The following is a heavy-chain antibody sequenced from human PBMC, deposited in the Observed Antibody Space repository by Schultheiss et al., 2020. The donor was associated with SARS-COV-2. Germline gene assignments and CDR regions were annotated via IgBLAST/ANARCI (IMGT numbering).Heavy chain of an antibody. Sequence: ASVKVSCKASGYTFTSYDINWVRQATGQGLEWMGWMNPNSGNTGYAQKFQGRVTITADKSTSTAYMELSSLRSEDTAVYYCARVGPSRSPKTATGGTYDYPTGWGQGTLVTVSS. V-gene: IGHV1-8*01. CDR1: GYTFTSYD. CDR3: ARVGPSRSPKTATGGTYDYPTG. D-gene: IGHD3-16*01. J-gene: IGHJ4*02. CDR2: MNPNSGNT.